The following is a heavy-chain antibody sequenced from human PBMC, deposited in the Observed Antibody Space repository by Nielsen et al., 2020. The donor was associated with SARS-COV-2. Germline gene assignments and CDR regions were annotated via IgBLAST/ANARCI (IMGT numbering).Heavy chain of an antibody. CDR1: GYTFTSYA. CDR3: ARGVTFGGVIAPNWFDP. V-gene: IGHV1-2*04. J-gene: IGHJ5*02. CDR2: INPNSGGT. D-gene: IGHD3-16*02. Sequence: ASVKVSCKASGYTFTSYAMNLVRQAPGQGLEWMGWINPNSGGTNYAQKFQGWVTMTRDTSISTAYMELSRLRSDDTAVYYCARGVTFGGVIAPNWFDPWGQGTLVTVSS.